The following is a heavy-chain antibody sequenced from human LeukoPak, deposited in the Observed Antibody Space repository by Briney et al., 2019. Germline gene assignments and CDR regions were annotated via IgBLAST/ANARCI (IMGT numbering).Heavy chain of an antibody. CDR1: GGSISSSSYY. J-gene: IGHJ3*01. V-gene: IGHV4-39*01. D-gene: IGHD6-13*01. CDR3: ASFSAAAGTDAFDF. Sequence: PSVTLSLTCTVSGGSISSSSYYWGWIRQPPGKGLERIGTVCHSGSSFYNPSLKSRLAISIDTSKNEFSLKLSSVTAADTAVYYCASFSAAAGTDAFDFWGQGTMVTVSS. CDR2: VCHSGSS.